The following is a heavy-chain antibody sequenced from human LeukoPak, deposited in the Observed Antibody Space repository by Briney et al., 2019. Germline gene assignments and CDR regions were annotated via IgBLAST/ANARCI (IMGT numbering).Heavy chain of an antibody. Sequence: PGGSLRLSCAASGFXFSYAWITWVRQAPGKGLEWVGHIRSETDGGTPDYAAPVKGRFTISRDDSKNTLYLQMNSLKTEDTAVYYCTTPTFHWGQGTLVTVSS. V-gene: IGHV3-15*01. CDR1: GFXFSYAW. CDR2: IRSETDGGTP. D-gene: IGHD2/OR15-2a*01. CDR3: TTPTFH. J-gene: IGHJ1*01.